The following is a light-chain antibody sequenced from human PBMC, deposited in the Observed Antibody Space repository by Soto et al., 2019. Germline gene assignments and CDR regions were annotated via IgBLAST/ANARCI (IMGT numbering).Light chain of an antibody. V-gene: IGKV1-5*01. CDR1: QSIRHY. CDR2: GAS. J-gene: IGKJ1*01. Sequence: DLQMTQSPPTLPASVGEKVTITCRASQSIRHYLAWYQQMPGKAPKLLIYGASTLQSGVPSRFSGSGSGTEFTLTISSLQPDDFGTYFCQHHNSYSQTFGQGTKVDIK. CDR3: QHHNSYSQT.